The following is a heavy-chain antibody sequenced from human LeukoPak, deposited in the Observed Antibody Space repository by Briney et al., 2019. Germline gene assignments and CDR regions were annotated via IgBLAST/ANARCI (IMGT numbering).Heavy chain of an antibody. CDR1: GGSISTYY. J-gene: IGHJ6*02. D-gene: IGHD2-2*01. V-gene: IGHV4-59*01. Sequence: AETLSLTCTVSGGSISTYYWSWIRQPPGKGLEWIAYIYYRGSANYNRSLKSRVTMSIDTSKNQFSLKLSSVTAADTAVYYCARLPIVVVPAATSVYYYYGMDVWGQGTTVTVSS. CDR2: IYYRGSA. CDR3: ARLPIVVVPAATSVYYYYGMDV.